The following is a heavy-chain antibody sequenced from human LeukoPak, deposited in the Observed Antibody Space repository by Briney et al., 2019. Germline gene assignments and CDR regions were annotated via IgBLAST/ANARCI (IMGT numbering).Heavy chain of an antibody. CDR2: ISTGDST. D-gene: IGHD1-1*01. J-gene: IGHJ4*02. CDR1: GFTFSNYA. V-gene: IGHV3-23*01. CDR3: ARVWKGNYYDY. Sequence: GGSLRLSCAASGFTFSNYAMTWVRQAPGKGLEWISSISTGDSTYYADSVKGRFTISRDNSKNTLFLQMNSLRAEDTAIYYCARVWKGNYYDYWGQGALVTVSS.